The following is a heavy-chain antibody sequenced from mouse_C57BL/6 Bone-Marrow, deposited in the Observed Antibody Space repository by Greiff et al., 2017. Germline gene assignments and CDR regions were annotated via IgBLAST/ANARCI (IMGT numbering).Heavy chain of an antibody. J-gene: IGHJ3*01. CDR1: GYSITSGSY. Sequence: EVQLQESGPGLVKPSQSLSLTCSVTGYSITSGSYWNWLRQFPGNKLEWMGYISYDGSNNYNPSLKNRISITRDTAKNQVFLQLNSVTTEDTATYYCARLPFAYWGQGTLVTVSA. CDR2: ISYDGSN. CDR3: ARLPFAY. V-gene: IGHV3-6*01.